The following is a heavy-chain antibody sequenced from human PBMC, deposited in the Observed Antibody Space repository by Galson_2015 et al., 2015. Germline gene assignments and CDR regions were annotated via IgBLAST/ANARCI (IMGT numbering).Heavy chain of an antibody. CDR3: ARERGRDIVVVVAATRSQGFDY. CDR1: GFTFSSYA. Sequence: SLRLSCAASGFTFSSYAMHWVRQAPGKGLEWVAVISYDGSNKYYADSVKGRFTISRDNSKNTLYLQMNSLRAEDTAVYYCARERGRDIVVVVAATRSQGFDYWGQGTLVTVSS. J-gene: IGHJ4*02. CDR2: ISYDGSNK. D-gene: IGHD2-15*01. V-gene: IGHV3-30*01.